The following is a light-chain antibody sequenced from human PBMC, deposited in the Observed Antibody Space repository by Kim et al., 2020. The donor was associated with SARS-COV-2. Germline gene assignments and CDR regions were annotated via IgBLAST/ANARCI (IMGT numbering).Light chain of an antibody. V-gene: IGLV3-1*01. CDR1: KLGDKY. Sequence: SYELTQPPSVSVSPGQTASITCSGDKLGDKYACWYQQKPGQSPVLVIYQDSKRPSGIPERFSGSNSGNTATLTISGTQAMDEADYYCQAWDSSTVLVFGGGTHLTVL. CDR2: QDS. CDR3: QAWDSSTVLV. J-gene: IGLJ2*01.